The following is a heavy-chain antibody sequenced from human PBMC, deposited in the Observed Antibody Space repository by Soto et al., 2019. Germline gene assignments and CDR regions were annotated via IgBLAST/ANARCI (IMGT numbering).Heavy chain of an antibody. J-gene: IGHJ4*02. CDR2: IFYRGGT. V-gene: IGHV4-59*11. CDR3: ARLKMVKKVMDY. Sequence: SETLSLTCNVSCASISTQYWSWLRQTQGKGLQWIGYIFYRGGTAYNPSLKSRVTISQDMSKKQFSLNLSSVTAADTATYYCARLKMVKKVMDYGGQGTLVTVSS. D-gene: IGHD3-16*01. CDR1: CASISTQY.